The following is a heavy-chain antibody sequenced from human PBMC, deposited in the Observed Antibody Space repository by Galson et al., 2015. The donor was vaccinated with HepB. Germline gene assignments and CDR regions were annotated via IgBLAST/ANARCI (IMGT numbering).Heavy chain of an antibody. J-gene: IGHJ6*02. D-gene: IGHD6-13*01. CDR1: GYTFTSYA. V-gene: IGHV7-4-1*02. Sequence: SVKVSCKASGYTFTSYAMNWVRQAPGQGLEWMGWINTNTGNPTYAQGFTGRFVFSLDTSVSTAYLQISSLKAEDTAVYYCARDLSSWRYYYYYYGMDVWGQGTTVTVSS. CDR3: ARDLSSWRYYYYYYGMDV. CDR2: INTNTGNP.